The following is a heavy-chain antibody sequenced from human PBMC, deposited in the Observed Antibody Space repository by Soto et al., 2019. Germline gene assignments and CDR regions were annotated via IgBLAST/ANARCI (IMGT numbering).Heavy chain of an antibody. V-gene: IGHV3-9*01. CDR3: ARGDYCSGCSCYSFNWFDP. D-gene: IGHD2-15*01. CDR2: ISWNSGSI. Sequence: ESGGGLVQPGRSLRLSCAASGFTFDDYAMHWVRQAPGKGLEWVSGISWNSGSIGYADSVKGRFTISRDNSKNTLYLQMNSLRAEDTAVYYCARGDYCSGCSCYSFNWFDPWGQGTLVTVSS. CDR1: GFTFDDYA. J-gene: IGHJ5*02.